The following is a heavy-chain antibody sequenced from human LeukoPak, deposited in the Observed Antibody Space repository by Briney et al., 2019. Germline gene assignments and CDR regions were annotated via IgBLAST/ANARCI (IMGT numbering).Heavy chain of an antibody. J-gene: IGHJ4*02. CDR1: GFTFNNYA. CDR2: ISGSGGNT. Sequence: LPGGSLRLSCAASGFTFNNYALSWVRQAPGMGLEWVSCISGSGGNTYYADSVKGRFTISRDNSKNALYLQMNSLRAEDTALYYCAKGLYYDLLTGYFHWGQGTLVTVSS. V-gene: IGHV3-23*01. D-gene: IGHD3-9*01. CDR3: AKGLYYDLLTGYFH.